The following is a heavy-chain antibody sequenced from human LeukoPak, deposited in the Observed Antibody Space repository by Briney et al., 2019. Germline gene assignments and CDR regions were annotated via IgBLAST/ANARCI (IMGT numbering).Heavy chain of an antibody. CDR3: ARERRIAVAVDY. CDR2: IYYSGST. D-gene: IGHD6-19*01. V-gene: IGHV4-39*02. CDR1: GGSISSSSYY. Sequence: SETLSLTCTVSGGSISSSSYYWGWIRQPPGKGLEWIGSIYYSGSTYYNPSLKSRVTISVDTSKNQFSLKLGSVTAADTAVYYCARERRIAVAVDYWGQGTLVTVSS. J-gene: IGHJ4*02.